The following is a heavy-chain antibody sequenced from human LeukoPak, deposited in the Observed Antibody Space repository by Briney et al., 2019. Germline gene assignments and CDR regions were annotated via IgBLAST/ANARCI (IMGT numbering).Heavy chain of an antibody. Sequence: GGSLRLSCAASGFTFSSYAMSWVRQAPGKGLEWVSAISGSGGSTYYADSVKGRFTISRDNSKNTLYLQMNSLRAEDTAVYYCAKAFPHYYDSSGYYYAEYFQHWGQGTLVTVSS. CDR2: ISGSGGST. CDR3: AKAFPHYYDSSGYYYAEYFQH. D-gene: IGHD3-22*01. CDR1: GFTFSSYA. J-gene: IGHJ1*01. V-gene: IGHV3-23*01.